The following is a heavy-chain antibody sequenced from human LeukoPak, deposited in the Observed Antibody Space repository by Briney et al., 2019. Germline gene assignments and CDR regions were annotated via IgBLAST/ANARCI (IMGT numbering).Heavy chain of an antibody. CDR3: ARRNYYDSSGYYYEDY. V-gene: IGHV4-39*01. Sequence: SETLSLTCTVSGGSISSSSYYWGWIRQPPGKGLEWIESIYYSGSTYYNPSLKRRVTISEDTSKNQFSLKLSSVSAADTAVYYCARRNYYDSSGYYYEDYWGQGTLVPVSS. J-gene: IGHJ4*02. CDR1: GGSISSSSYY. CDR2: IYYSGST. D-gene: IGHD3-22*01.